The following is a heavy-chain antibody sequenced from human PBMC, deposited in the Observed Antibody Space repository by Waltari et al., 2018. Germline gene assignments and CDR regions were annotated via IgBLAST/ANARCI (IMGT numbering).Heavy chain of an antibody. J-gene: IGHJ3*01. Sequence: QLQLQESGPGLVKPSETLSLTCSVSVVSITTTRHSWGWIRQPPGQGLEWLGTISHNGATYSSPSLRSRVTIFRDTSKNQLSLKLGSVTAADTAFYYCATYIGASLGTAAFDVWGQGTMVTVSS. D-gene: IGHD5-12*01. CDR3: ATYIGASLGTAAFDV. CDR2: ISHNGAT. CDR1: VVSITTTRHS. V-gene: IGHV4-39*01.